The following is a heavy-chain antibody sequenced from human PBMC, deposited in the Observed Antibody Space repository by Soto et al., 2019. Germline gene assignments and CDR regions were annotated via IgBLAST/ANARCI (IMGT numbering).Heavy chain of an antibody. Sequence: PGGSLRLSCAASGFTFSSYWMSWVRQAPGKGLEWIGHIYHSGTTYYNPALKSRVSISIDTSKNQFSLNVTSVTSADTAVYYCARVTTEFDYWGLGTLVTVSS. CDR1: GFTFSSYW. J-gene: IGHJ4*02. CDR2: IYHSGTT. D-gene: IGHD3-22*01. V-gene: IGHV4-4*02. CDR3: ARVTTEFDY.